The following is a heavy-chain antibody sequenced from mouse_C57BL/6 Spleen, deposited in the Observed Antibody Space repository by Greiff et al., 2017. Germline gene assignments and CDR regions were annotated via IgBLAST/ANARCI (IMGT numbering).Heavy chain of an antibody. CDR1: GFNIKDYY. CDR3: ARYGWAY. J-gene: IGHJ3*01. CDR2: IDPEDGET. D-gene: IGHD1-1*01. V-gene: IGHV14-2*01. Sequence: VQLKLSGAELVKPGPSVRLSCTASGFNIKDYYMHWVKQRTEQGLGWIGRIDPEDGETKYAPKFQGKATITADTPSNTAYLQVSSLTSEDTAVYYCARYGWAYWGQGTLVTVSA.